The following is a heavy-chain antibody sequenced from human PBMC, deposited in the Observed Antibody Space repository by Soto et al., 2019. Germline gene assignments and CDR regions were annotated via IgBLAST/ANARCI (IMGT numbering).Heavy chain of an antibody. CDR3: TTARGPPDSPCSGGSCYSRTYYYYGMDV. D-gene: IGHD2-15*01. V-gene: IGHV3-15*07. CDR2: IKSKTDGGTT. Sequence: GGSLRLSCAASGFTFSNAWMNWVRQAPGKGLEWVGRIKSKTDGGTTDYAAPVKGRFTISRDDSKNTLYLQMNSLKTEDTAVYYCTTARGPPDSPCSGGSCYSRTYYYYGMDVWGQGTTVTVSS. J-gene: IGHJ6*02. CDR1: GFTFSNAW.